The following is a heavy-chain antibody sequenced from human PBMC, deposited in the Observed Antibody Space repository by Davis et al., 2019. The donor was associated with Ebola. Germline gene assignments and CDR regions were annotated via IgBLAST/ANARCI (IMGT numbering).Heavy chain of an antibody. CDR1: GFTFSSYA. Sequence: PGGSLRLSCAASGFTFSSYAMSWVRQAPGKGLEWVANIKQDGSEKYYVDSVKGRFTISRDNAKNSLYLQMNSLRAEDTAVYYCAKDRWQWLFHDYWGQGTLVTVSS. CDR2: IKQDGSEK. J-gene: IGHJ4*02. CDR3: AKDRWQWLFHDY. V-gene: IGHV3-7*03. D-gene: IGHD6-19*01.